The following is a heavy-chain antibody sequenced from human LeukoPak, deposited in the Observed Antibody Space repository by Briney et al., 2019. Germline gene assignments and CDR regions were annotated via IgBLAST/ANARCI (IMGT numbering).Heavy chain of an antibody. CDR1: GFTFSSYA. Sequence: GGSLTLSCAASGFTFSSYAMTCVRQAPGQGLEWVQRISDSVGNTAYAVSVKGRFTISTNNSKTTIYLKMNTLRAEDTAVYYCAQPPGMNMIVVDYGGQGPLVTASS. CDR2: ISDSVGNT. V-gene: IGHV3-23*01. CDR3: AQPPGMNMIVVDY. J-gene: IGHJ4*02. D-gene: IGHD3-22*01.